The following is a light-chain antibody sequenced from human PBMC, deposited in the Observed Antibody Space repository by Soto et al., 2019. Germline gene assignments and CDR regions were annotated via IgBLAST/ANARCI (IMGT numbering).Light chain of an antibody. CDR1: QSISSW. J-gene: IGKJ1*01. Sequence: DIQMTQSPSTLSSSVGYRVTITSRASQSISSWLAWYQQKPGEAPKLLIYDGSSFESGVPSRFSGSGSGTEFTLTISSLQPDDSATYYCQHYKTYSRTFGQGTKVDIK. CDR3: QHYKTYSRT. V-gene: IGKV1-5*01. CDR2: DGS.